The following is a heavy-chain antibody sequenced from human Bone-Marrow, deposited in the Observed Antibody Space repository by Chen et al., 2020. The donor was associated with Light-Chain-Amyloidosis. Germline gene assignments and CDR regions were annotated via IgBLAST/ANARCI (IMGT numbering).Heavy chain of an antibody. CDR3: ARRRDGYNFDY. CDR1: GSTFPNYW. CDR2: IYPDDSDA. D-gene: IGHD5-12*01. J-gene: IGHJ4*02. Sequence: EVQLEQSGPEVKKPGESLKISCKGSGSTFPNYWIGWVRQMPGKGLEWMGVIYPDDSDARYSPSFEGQGTISADKSITTAYLQWRSLKASDTAMYYCARRRDGYNFDYWGQGTLVTVSS. V-gene: IGHV5-51*01.